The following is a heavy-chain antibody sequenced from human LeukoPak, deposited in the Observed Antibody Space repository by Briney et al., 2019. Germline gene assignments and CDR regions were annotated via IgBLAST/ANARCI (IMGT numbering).Heavy chain of an antibody. Sequence: GGSVRLSCAASGFIFSSYSMNWVRQAPGKGLEWVSFISSSSSTIYYADSVKGRFTISRDNAKNSLYLQMNSLRAEDTAVYYCTRVHGGYPFDSWGQGTLVTVSS. CDR3: TRVHGGYPFDS. D-gene: IGHD2-15*01. CDR1: GFIFSSYS. V-gene: IGHV3-48*01. CDR2: ISSSSSTI. J-gene: IGHJ4*02.